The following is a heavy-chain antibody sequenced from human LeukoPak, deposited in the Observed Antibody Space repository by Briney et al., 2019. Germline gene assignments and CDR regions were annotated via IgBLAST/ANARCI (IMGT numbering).Heavy chain of an antibody. D-gene: IGHD6-19*01. Sequence: PGGSLRLSCAASGFTFRSYAMSWVRQAPGKGLEWVSAISGSGGTTYYADSVKGRFTISRDNSKNTLYLQMNSLRAEDTAVYYCARVQGSSWRHGSGWYMEYWGQGTLVTVSS. CDR3: ARVQGSSWRHGSGWYMEY. CDR1: GFTFRSYA. CDR2: ISGSGGTT. V-gene: IGHV3-23*01. J-gene: IGHJ4*02.